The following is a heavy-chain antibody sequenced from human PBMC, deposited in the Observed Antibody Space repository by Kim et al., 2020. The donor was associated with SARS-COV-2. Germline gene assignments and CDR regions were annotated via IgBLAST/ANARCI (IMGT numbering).Heavy chain of an antibody. CDR1: GFTFSSYA. Sequence: GGSLRLSCAASGFTFSSYAMHWVRQAPGKGLEWVAVISYDGSNKYYADSVKGRFSISRDNSKNTLYLQMNSLRAEDTAVYYCARARGGSYYYGMDVWGQGTTVTVSS. CDR3: ARARGGSYYYGMDV. V-gene: IGHV3-30-3*01. J-gene: IGHJ6*02. CDR2: ISYDGSNK. D-gene: IGHD1-26*01.